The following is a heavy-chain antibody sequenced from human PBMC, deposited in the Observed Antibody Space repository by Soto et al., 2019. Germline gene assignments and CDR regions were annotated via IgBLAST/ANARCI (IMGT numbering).Heavy chain of an antibody. D-gene: IGHD3-3*01. V-gene: IGHV3-74*01. CDR2: INSDGSST. Sequence: GGSLRLSCAASGFTFSSYWMHWVRQAPGKGLVWVSRINSDGSSTSYADSVKGRFTISRDNAKNTLYLQMNSLRAEDTAVYYCARGPYYDFWSGYYNAGFDYGMDVWGQGTTVTVSS. CDR1: GFTFSSYW. J-gene: IGHJ6*02. CDR3: ARGPYYDFWSGYYNAGFDYGMDV.